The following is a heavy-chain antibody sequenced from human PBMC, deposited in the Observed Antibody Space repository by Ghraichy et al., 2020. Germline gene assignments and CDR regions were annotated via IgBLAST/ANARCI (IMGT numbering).Heavy chain of an antibody. CDR3: ALTVPYYYDSSGYYFDY. CDR2: INPSGGST. D-gene: IGHD3-22*01. V-gene: IGHV1-46*01. CDR1: GYTFTSYY. J-gene: IGHJ4*02. Sequence: ASVKVSCKASGYTFTSYYMHWVRQAPGQGLEWMGIINPSGGSTSYAQKFQGRVTMTRDTSTSTVYMELSSLRSEDTAVYYCALTVPYYYDSSGYYFDYWGQGTLVTVSS.